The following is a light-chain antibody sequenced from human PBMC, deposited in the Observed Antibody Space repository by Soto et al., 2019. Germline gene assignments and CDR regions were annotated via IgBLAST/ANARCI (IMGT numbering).Light chain of an antibody. CDR1: QSVSSN. Sequence: EIVMRQSPATLSVSTGERATLSCRASQSVSSNLAWYQQKPGQAPRLLIYDASTRATVIPARFSGSGSGTDFTLTVSSLEPEDFALYYCQQRSNLITFGQGTRLEI. CDR3: QQRSNLIT. CDR2: DAS. V-gene: IGKV3-11*01. J-gene: IGKJ5*01.